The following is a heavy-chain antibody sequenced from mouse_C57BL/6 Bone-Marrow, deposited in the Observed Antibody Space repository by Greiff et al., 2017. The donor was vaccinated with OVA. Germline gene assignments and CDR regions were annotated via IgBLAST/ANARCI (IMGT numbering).Heavy chain of an antibody. J-gene: IGHJ2*01. V-gene: IGHV3-6*01. CDR3: ARDSTTVVEGGYFDY. Sequence: DVQLVESGPGLVKPSQSLSLTCSVTGYSITSGYYWNWIRQFPGNKLEWMGYISYDGSNNYNPSLKNRISITRDTSKNQFFLKLNSVTTEDTATYYCARDSTTVVEGGYFDYWGQGTTLTVSS. CDR1: GYSITSGYY. D-gene: IGHD1-1*01. CDR2: ISYDGSN.